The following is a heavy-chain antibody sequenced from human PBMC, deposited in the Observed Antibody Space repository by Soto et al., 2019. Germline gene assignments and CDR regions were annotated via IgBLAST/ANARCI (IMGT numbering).Heavy chain of an antibody. Sequence: GGSLRLSCAASGFTFSSYSMNWVRQAPGKGLEWVSYISSSSSTIYYAESVKGRFTISRDNAKNSLYLQMNSLRAEDTAVYYCARGPVGAFDIWGQGTMVTVSS. J-gene: IGHJ3*02. CDR1: GFTFSSYS. CDR2: ISSSSSTI. CDR3: ARGPVGAFDI. V-gene: IGHV3-48*01. D-gene: IGHD1-26*01.